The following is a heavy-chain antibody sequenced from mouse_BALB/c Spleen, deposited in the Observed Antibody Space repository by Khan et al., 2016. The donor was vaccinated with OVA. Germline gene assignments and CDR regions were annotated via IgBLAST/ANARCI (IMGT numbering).Heavy chain of an antibody. CDR3: ARHGSTSWFAY. CDR1: GYSFTTYY. D-gene: IGHD1-1*01. V-gene: IGHV1S135*01. J-gene: IGHJ3*01. Sequence: VQLQQSGPELMKPGASVKISCKTSGYSFTTYYIHWVKQSHGKTLEWIGYIDPFIGGTTYNQKFEGKATLTVDKSSSTAYMHLSSLTSADSSVYYCARHGSTSWFAYWGQGTLVTVSA. CDR2: IDPFIGGT.